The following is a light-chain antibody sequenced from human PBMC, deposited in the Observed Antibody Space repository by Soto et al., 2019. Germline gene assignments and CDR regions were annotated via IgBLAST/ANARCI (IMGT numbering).Light chain of an antibody. CDR3: ISYTSSVTYV. CDR2: GVS. Sequence: QSALTQPASVSGSPGQSITISCTGTSSDVGGYNYVSWYQQHPGKAPKLMISGVSNRPSGVSNRFSGSKSGNTASLTISGLQTEDEADYYCISYTSSVTYVFGTVTKVTVL. CDR1: SSDVGGYNY. V-gene: IGLV2-14*01. J-gene: IGLJ1*01.